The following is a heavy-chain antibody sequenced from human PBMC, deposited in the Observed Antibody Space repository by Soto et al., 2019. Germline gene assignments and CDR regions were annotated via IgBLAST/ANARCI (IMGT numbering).Heavy chain of an antibody. CDR3: ASSNSISCDFCGVDV. V-gene: IGHV4-39*01. D-gene: IGHD3-3*01. J-gene: IGHJ6*02. CDR2: IFSGGTT. CDR1: GASVSNSDYY. Sequence: QLQLQESGPRLVKPSETLSLTCTVSGASVSNSDYYWPWIRQPPGKGPEWVGSIFSGGTTHYSPSLKSRVAISMDMSTNQFSLRLTSVSAADTAIYYCASSNSISCDFCGVDVWGQGAPVTVS.